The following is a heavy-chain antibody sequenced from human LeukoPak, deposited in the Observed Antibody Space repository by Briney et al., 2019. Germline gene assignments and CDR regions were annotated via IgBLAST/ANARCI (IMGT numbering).Heavy chain of an antibody. J-gene: IGHJ4*02. D-gene: IGHD2-2*01. CDR3: ARRPPTGYCSSTSCYGVDY. CDR1: GGSISSSSYY. V-gene: IGHV4-39*01. Sequence: SETLSLTCTVSGGSISSSSYYWGWLRQPPGKGLEWIGSIYYSGSTYYNPSLKSRVTISVDTSKNQFSLKLSSVTAADTAVYYCARRPPTGYCSSTSCYGVDYWGQGTLVTVS. CDR2: IYYSGST.